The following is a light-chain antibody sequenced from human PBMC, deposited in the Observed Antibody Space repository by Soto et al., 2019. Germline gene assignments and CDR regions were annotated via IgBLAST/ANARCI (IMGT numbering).Light chain of an antibody. CDR2: GAS. CDR1: QSVNRN. V-gene: IGKV3-15*01. J-gene: IGKJ1*01. CDR3: QQYNEWPRT. Sequence: EIVMTQSPATLYVSPGERATLSCRASQSVNRNLAWYQQKPGQAPRLLIYGASPRATTIPDRFSGSGSGTKFTLTISRLQSEDFAIYYCQQYNEWPRTFGQGTRVEIK.